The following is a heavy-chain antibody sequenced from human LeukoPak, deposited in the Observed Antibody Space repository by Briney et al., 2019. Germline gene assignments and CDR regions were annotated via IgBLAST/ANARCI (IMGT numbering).Heavy chain of an antibody. J-gene: IGHJ4*02. Sequence: SETLSLTCTVSGGSISSSGYYWGWIRQPPGRGLEWIGNIYYSGSTYYNPSLKSRVTISVDTSKNQFSLKLSSVTAADTAVYYCARLVVTGTTIKHWGQGTLVTVSS. D-gene: IGHD1-7*01. CDR3: ARLVVTGTTIKH. CDR2: IYYSGST. CDR1: GGSISSSGYY. V-gene: IGHV4-39*01.